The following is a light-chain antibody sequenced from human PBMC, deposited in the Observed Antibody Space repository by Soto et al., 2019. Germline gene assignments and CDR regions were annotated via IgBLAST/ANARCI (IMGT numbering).Light chain of an antibody. CDR2: EAR. J-gene: IGLJ3*02. Sequence: QSALTQPPSASGSPGQSVTISCTGTSNDVGGFSYVSWYQQHAGKAPKLMIYEARKRPSGVPDRFSGSKSGNTASLTVSGLQADDEADYYCSSYTGSNDLVFGGATKLTVL. CDR3: SSYTGSNDLV. CDR1: SNDVGGFSY. V-gene: IGLV2-8*01.